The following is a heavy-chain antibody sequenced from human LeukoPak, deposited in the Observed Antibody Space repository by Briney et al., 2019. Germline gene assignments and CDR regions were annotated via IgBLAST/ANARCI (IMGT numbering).Heavy chain of an antibody. CDR2: IVVGSGNT. CDR1: GFTFTSSA. V-gene: IGHV1-58*01. J-gene: IGHJ6*02. D-gene: IGHD3-22*01. CDR3: AAEVYSSGYQVYYYYYGMDV. Sequence: GASVKVSCKASGFTFTSSAVQWVRQARGQRLEWIGWIVVGSGNTNYAQKFQERVTITRDMSTSTAYMELSSLRSDDTAVYYCAAEVYSSGYQVYYYYYGMDVWGQGTTVTVSS.